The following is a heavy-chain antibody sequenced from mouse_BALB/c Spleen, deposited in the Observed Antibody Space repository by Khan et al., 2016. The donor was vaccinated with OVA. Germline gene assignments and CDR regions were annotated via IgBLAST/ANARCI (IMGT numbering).Heavy chain of an antibody. Sequence: QIQLVQSGPELKKPGEAVRISCEASGYTFTHYGMNWVKQTPGKGLKWMGWINTNTGEPTYAEEFKGRFAFSLATSASTAYLQINNLKNEDTATYFCARYFGTPYGWFAYWGQGTLVTVSA. J-gene: IGHJ3*01. CDR3: ARYFGTPYGWFAY. D-gene: IGHD1-1*01. V-gene: IGHV9-3*02. CDR2: INTNTGEP. CDR1: GYTFTHYG.